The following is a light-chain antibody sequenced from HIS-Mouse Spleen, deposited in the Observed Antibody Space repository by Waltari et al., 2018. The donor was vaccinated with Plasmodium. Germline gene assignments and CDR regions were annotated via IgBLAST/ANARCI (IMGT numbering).Light chain of an antibody. Sequence: EIVMTQSPATLSVSPGERATLSCRASQSVSSNLAWYQQKPSLAPRLLIYGASTRATGIPARFSGSGSGTEFTLTISSMQSEDFAVYYCQQYNNWPRGTFGQGTKVEIK. CDR3: QQYNNWPRGT. CDR1: QSVSSN. V-gene: IGKV3-15*01. CDR2: GAS. J-gene: IGKJ1*01.